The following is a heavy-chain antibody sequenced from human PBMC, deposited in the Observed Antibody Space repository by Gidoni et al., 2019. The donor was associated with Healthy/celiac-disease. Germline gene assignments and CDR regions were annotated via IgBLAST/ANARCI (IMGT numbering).Heavy chain of an antibody. J-gene: IGHJ6*02. CDR1: GFSLSNARMG. Sequence: QVTLKDSGPVLVTPTETLTLTCTVSGFSLSNARMGVSWIRQPPGNALEWLAHIFSNDEKSYSTSLKSRLTSSKDTSKSQVVLTMTNMDPVDTATYYCARAYYYYGMDVWCQGTTVTVSS. V-gene: IGHV2-26*01. CDR2: IFSNDEK. CDR3: ARAYYYYGMDV.